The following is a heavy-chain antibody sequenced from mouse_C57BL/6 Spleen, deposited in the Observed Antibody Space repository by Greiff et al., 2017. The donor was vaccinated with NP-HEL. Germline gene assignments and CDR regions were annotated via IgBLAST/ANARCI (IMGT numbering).Heavy chain of an antibody. CDR1: GYTFTSYD. J-gene: IGHJ1*03. CDR3: ARRGGYGSSYEWYFDV. Sequence: QVQLQQSGPELVKPGASVKLSCKASGYTFTSYDINWVKQRPGQGLEWIGWIYPRDGSTKYNEKFKGKATLTVDTSSSTAYMELHSLTSEDSAVYFCARRGGYGSSYEWYFDVWGTGTTVTVSS. CDR2: IYPRDGST. D-gene: IGHD1-1*01. V-gene: IGHV1-85*01.